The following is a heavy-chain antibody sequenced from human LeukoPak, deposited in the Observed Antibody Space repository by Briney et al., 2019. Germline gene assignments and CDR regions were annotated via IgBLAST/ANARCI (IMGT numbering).Heavy chain of an antibody. V-gene: IGHV4-4*07. J-gene: IGHJ5*02. D-gene: IGHD6-13*01. Sequence: SETLSLTCTISGGSMSTSYWTWIRQPAAKVLEWIGRIDASGTTNYNPSFKSRVTMSLDTSKNQFSLKLTSVTAADTAVYYCARGLGSSWYWFDPWGQGTLVTVSS. CDR2: IDASGTT. CDR3: ARGLGSSWYWFDP. CDR1: GGSMSTSY.